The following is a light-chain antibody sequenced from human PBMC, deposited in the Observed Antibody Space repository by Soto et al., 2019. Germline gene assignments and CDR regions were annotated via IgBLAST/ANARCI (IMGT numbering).Light chain of an antibody. CDR2: ENY. V-gene: IGLV1-51*02. CDR1: SSNIGNND. J-gene: IGLJ3*02. Sequence: QSVLTQPPSVSAAPGQKVTISRSGSSSNIGNNDVSWYQQLPRTAPKLLIYENYKRPSGIPDRISGSKSGTSAALGITGLQTGDEADYYCGTWDFSLSAVVFGGGTKVTVL. CDR3: GTWDFSLSAVV.